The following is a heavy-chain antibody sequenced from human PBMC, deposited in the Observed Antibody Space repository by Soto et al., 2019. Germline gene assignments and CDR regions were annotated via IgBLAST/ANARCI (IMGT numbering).Heavy chain of an antibody. CDR1: GFTFSSYS. V-gene: IGHV3-21*01. J-gene: IGHJ4*02. Sequence: EVQLVESGGGLVKPGGSLRLSCAASGFTFSSYSMNWVRQAPGKGLEWVSSISSSSSYIYYADSVKGRFTISRDNAKNSLYLQMNSRRAEDTAVYYCARGKGCSGGSCYFDYWGQGTLVTVSS. CDR3: ARGKGCSGGSCYFDY. CDR2: ISSSSSYI. D-gene: IGHD2-15*01.